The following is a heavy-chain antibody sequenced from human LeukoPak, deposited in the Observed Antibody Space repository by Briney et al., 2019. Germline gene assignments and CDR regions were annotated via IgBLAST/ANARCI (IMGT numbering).Heavy chain of an antibody. D-gene: IGHD2-8*01. CDR2: ISLTGLT. CDR1: GGSISNTNW. V-gene: IGHV4-4*02. CDR3: SRENGAFSPFGY. J-gene: IGHJ4*02. Sequence: SGTLSLTCGVSGGSISNTNWWSWVRQPLGQGLEWIGEISLTGLTHYNPSLESRVTVSLDKSKNQLSLNLTSVTAADTAVYYCSRENGAFSPFGYWGQGTLVTVLS.